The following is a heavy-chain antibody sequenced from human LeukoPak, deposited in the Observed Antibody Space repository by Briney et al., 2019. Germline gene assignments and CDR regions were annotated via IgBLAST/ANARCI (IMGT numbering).Heavy chain of an antibody. Sequence: GESLKISCKGSGYSFTSYWIGWVRQMPEKGLEWMGIIYPRDSDTRYSPSFQGQVTISADKSISTAYLQRSSLKASDTAVYYCASGGYGGNWSFGDWGQGTLVTVSS. CDR1: GYSFTSYW. V-gene: IGHV5-51*01. CDR2: IYPRDSDT. CDR3: ASGGYGGNWSFGD. J-gene: IGHJ4*02. D-gene: IGHD3-3*01.